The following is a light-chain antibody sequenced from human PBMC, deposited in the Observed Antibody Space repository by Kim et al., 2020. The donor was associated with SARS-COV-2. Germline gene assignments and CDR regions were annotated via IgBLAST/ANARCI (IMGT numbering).Light chain of an antibody. Sequence: DIQMTQSPSSLSASVGDRVTITCQASQDISDYLNWYQQKPGKAPKLLIYDASNLETGVPLRFSGSGSVTHFTFTISSLQPEDVATYYCQQYDSLLITFGQGTRLEIK. V-gene: IGKV1-33*01. J-gene: IGKJ5*01. CDR1: QDISDY. CDR2: DAS. CDR3: QQYDSLLIT.